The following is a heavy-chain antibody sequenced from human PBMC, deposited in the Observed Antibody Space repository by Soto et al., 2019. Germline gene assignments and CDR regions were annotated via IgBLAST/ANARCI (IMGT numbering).Heavy chain of an antibody. CDR2: ISDDGSNE. Sequence: QAQLVESGGSVVQPGRSLRLSCAVSGFTFSSYSFHWVRQAPGKGLEWVALISDDGSNEDYADSVRGRFTCSRDNSKNTLYLQMNSLRPDDTAVYYCARDRSFGSGSYYTRPLDFWGQGTLVTVSS. CDR3: ARDRSFGSGSYYTRPLDF. CDR1: GFTFSSYS. V-gene: IGHV3-30-3*01. J-gene: IGHJ4*02. D-gene: IGHD3-10*01.